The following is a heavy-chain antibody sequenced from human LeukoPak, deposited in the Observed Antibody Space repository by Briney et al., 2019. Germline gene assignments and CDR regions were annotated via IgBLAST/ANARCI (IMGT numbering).Heavy chain of an antibody. D-gene: IGHD4-17*01. J-gene: IGHJ4*02. CDR2: IGTAGDT. CDR1: GFTFSSYD. Sequence: GGSLRLSCAASGFTFSSYDMHWVRQATGKGLEWVSAIGTAGDTYYPGSVKGRFTISRDNSKNTLYLQMSSLEAEDTAVYYCVKRGDYDEREFDYWGQGTLVTVSS. CDR3: VKRGDYDEREFDY. V-gene: IGHV3-13*04.